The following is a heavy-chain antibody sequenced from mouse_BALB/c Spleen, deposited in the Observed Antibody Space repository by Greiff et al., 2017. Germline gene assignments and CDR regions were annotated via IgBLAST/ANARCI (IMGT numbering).Heavy chain of an antibody. V-gene: IGHV1S135*01. CDR3: APPYYGNYGFAY. J-gene: IGHJ3*01. CDR1: GYSFTSYY. D-gene: IGHD2-10*01. CDR2: IDPFNGGT. Sequence: VHVKQSGPELMKPGASVKISCKASGYSFTSYYMHSVKQSHGKSLEWIGYIDPFNGGTSYNQKFKGKATLTVDKSSSTAYMHLSSLTSEDSAVYYCAPPYYGNYGFAYWGQGTLVTVSA.